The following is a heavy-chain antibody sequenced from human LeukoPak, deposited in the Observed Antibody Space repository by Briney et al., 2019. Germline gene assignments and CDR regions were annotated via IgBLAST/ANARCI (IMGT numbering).Heavy chain of an antibody. D-gene: IGHD6-19*01. CDR2: ISSSGSTI. V-gene: IGHV3-48*03. J-gene: IGHJ6*03. CDR1: GFTFSNYA. Sequence: GGSLRLSCAGSGFTFSNYAMSWVRQAPGKGLEWVSYISSSGSTIYYADSVKGRFTISRDNAKNSLYLQMNSLRAEDTAVYYCARLDVAVAGDRYYYYYYMDVWGKGTTVTISS. CDR3: ARLDVAVAGDRYYYYYYMDV.